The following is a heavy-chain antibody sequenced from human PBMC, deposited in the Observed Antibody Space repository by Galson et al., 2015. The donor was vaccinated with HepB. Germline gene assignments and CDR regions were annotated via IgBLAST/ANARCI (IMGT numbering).Heavy chain of an antibody. CDR3: ARGLLRAPRSAFDM. J-gene: IGHJ3*02. V-gene: IGHV3-74*01. Sequence: SLRLSCAASGFNFNGYWMHWVRQAPEKGLVWVSRIYSDGSNTDYADSVKGRFTISRDNAKNTLYLQMTSLRAEDTAVYYCARGLLRAPRSAFDMRGQGTMVTVS. D-gene: IGHD2-15*01. CDR2: IYSDGSNT. CDR1: GFNFNGYW.